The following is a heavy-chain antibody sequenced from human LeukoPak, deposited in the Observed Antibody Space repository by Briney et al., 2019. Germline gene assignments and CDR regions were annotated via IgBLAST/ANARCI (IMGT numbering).Heavy chain of an antibody. CDR1: GGSINSYY. V-gene: IGHV4-4*07. Sequence: PSETLSLTCSVSGGSINSYYWGWVRQPAGKGLEWIGRIYTTGTTNYSPSLKSRVTISVDTSKNQFSLKLSSVTAADTAVYYCARGSYSSGWMSSDYWGQGTLVTVSS. J-gene: IGHJ4*02. CDR3: ARGSYSSGWMSSDY. CDR2: IYTTGTT. D-gene: IGHD6-19*01.